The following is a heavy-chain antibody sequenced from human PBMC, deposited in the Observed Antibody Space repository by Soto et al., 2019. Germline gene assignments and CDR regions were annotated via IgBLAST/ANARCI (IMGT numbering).Heavy chain of an antibody. CDR1: GFGFDEYG. V-gene: IGHV3-20*04. Sequence: EVYLVESGGGVVRPGGSLRLSCAASGFGFDEYGMSWVRQGPGKGLEWVAGINRHGDSTGYADSVEGRFTISRDNAKNSLYLQLNGLRAEDTAFYYCARDHRWGYQYGDYGDSWGQGTLVTVSS. CDR3: ARDHRWGYQYGDYGDS. CDR2: INRHGDST. D-gene: IGHD4-17*01. J-gene: IGHJ4*02.